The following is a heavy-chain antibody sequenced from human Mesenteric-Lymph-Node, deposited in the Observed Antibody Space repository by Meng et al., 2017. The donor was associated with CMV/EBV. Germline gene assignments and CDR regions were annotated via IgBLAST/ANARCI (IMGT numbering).Heavy chain of an antibody. CDR1: GGSISSSSYY. V-gene: IGHV4-39*07. CDR3: ARMRLGSNLYYFDY. D-gene: IGHD4-11*01. Sequence: SGGSISSSSYYWGWIRQPPGKGLEWIGSIYYSGSTYYNPSLKSRVTISVDTSKNQFSLKLSSATAADTAVYYCARMRLGSNLYYFDYWGQGTLVTVSS. J-gene: IGHJ4*02. CDR2: IYYSGST.